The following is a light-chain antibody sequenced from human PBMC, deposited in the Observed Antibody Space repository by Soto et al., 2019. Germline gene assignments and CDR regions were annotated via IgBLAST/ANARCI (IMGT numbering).Light chain of an antibody. V-gene: IGLV1-51*01. Sequence: QSVLTQPASVSAAPGQKVTISCSGSSSNIGNNYVSWYQQLPGTAPKLLIYDNNKRPTGIPDRFSGSKAGTSATLGITGLQTGDEADYYCGTWDSSLSADVVFGGGTKLTVL. J-gene: IGLJ2*01. CDR3: GTWDSSLSADVV. CDR2: DNN. CDR1: SSNIGNNY.